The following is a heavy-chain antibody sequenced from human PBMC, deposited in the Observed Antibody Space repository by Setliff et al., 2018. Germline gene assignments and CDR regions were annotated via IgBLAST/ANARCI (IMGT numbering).Heavy chain of an antibody. CDR3: ARGPWKHSAYYYYYYMDV. CDR1: GFTFSDHY. V-gene: IGHV3-72*01. CDR2: SRDKASGFTT. J-gene: IGHJ6*03. D-gene: IGHD1-1*01. Sequence: GGSLRLSCAASGFTFSDHYMDWVRQAPGKGLEWVGRSRDKASGFTTEYAASVKGRFSVSRDNSKNSLYLQMNSLKTEDTAVYYCARGPWKHSAYYYYYYMDVWGKGTTVTVSS.